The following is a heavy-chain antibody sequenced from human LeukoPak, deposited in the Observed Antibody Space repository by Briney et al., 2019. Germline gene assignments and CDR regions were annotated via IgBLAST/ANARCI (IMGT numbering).Heavy chain of an antibody. D-gene: IGHD2-15*01. CDR1: GFTFSSYA. CDR2: ISSSSSTI. Sequence: GGSLRLSCAASGFTFSSYAMSWVRQAPGKGLEWVSYISSSSSTIYYADSVKGRFTISRDNAKNSLYLQMNSLRAEDTAVYYCALYCSGGSCYETSLRYWGQGTLVTVSS. CDR3: ALYCSGGSCYETSLRY. V-gene: IGHV3-48*04. J-gene: IGHJ4*02.